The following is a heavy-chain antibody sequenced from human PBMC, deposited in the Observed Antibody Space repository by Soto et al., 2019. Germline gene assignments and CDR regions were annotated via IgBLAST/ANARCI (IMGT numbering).Heavy chain of an antibody. Sequence: SVKVSCKASGGTFSSYAISWVRQAPGQGLEWMGGIIPIFGTANYAQKIQGRVTITADESTSTAYMELSSLRSEDTAVYYCARDLGAVAGIADLDYWGPGTLVTVSS. CDR1: GGTFSSYA. V-gene: IGHV1-69*13. CDR2: IIPIFGTA. CDR3: ARDLGAVAGIADLDY. J-gene: IGHJ4*02. D-gene: IGHD3-16*01.